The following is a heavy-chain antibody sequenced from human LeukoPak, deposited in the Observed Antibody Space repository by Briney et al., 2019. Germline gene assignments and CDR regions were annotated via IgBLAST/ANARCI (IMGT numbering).Heavy chain of an antibody. CDR1: GFTFSSYA. Sequence: GGSLRLSCAASGFTFSSYAMHWVRQAPGKGLECVSAISSNGGSTYYANSVKGRFTISRDNSKNTLYLQMGSLRAEDMAVYYCARGLDTAMVYWGQGTLVTVSS. J-gene: IGHJ4*02. V-gene: IGHV3-64*01. CDR2: ISSNGGST. CDR3: ARGLDTAMVY. D-gene: IGHD5-18*01.